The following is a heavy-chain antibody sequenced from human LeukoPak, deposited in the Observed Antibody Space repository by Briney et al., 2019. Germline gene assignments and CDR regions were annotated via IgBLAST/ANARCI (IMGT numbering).Heavy chain of an antibody. CDR2: IRSKANSYAT. D-gene: IGHD1-26*01. Sequence: GGSLKLSCAASGFTSSGSAMHWVRQASGKGLEWVGRIRSKANSYATAYAASVEGRFTISRDDSKNTAYLRMNSLKTEDTAVYYCTSGYSGSYYRDYWGQGTLVTVSS. V-gene: IGHV3-73*01. CDR1: GFTSSGSA. CDR3: TSGYSGSYYRDY. J-gene: IGHJ4*02.